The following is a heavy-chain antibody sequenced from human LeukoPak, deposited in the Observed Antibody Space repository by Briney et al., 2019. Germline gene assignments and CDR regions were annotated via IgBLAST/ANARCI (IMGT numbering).Heavy chain of an antibody. CDR3: AGGSSWYLDY. CDR1: GFTFITYP. Sequence: PGGSLRLSCAASGFTFITYPMHWVRQAAGKGLEYVSSITSNGVGTYYANSVKGRFTISRDNSKNTLYLEMGSLRAEDMAVYCCAGGSSWYLDYWGQGTLVTVSS. J-gene: IGHJ4*02. V-gene: IGHV3-64*01. CDR2: ITSNGVGT. D-gene: IGHD6-13*01.